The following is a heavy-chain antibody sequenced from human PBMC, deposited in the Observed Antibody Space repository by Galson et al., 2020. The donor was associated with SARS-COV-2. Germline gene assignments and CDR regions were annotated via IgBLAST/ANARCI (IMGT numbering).Heavy chain of an antibody. V-gene: IGHV3-23*01. CDR1: GFTFSSYS. J-gene: IGHJ4*01. CDR3: AKEGGLSGYYDY. D-gene: IGHD3-22*01. Sequence: TGGSLRLSCAASGFTFSSYSMSWVRQAPGKGLEWVSAMSGSGGSTYYADSAKSRFTISRDNSKNTLYLQMNSRRAEDTAVYYCAKEGGLSGYYDYWGQGNQVTVAS. CDR2: MSGSGGST.